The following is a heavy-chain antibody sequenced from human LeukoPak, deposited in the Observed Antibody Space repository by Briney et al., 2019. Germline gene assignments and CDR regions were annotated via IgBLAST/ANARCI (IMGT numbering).Heavy chain of an antibody. CDR1: GFTFGTSA. Sequence: GGSLRLSCAASGFTFGTSAMSWVRQAPGKGLEWVSTFGRSGSDTYYSDSVKGRFTIFRDNSKNTLYLQMNSLRDEDTAVYYCAKGSLGSWYYFDYWGQGTLVTVSS. J-gene: IGHJ4*02. D-gene: IGHD6-13*01. V-gene: IGHV3-23*01. CDR2: FGRSGSDT. CDR3: AKGSLGSWYYFDY.